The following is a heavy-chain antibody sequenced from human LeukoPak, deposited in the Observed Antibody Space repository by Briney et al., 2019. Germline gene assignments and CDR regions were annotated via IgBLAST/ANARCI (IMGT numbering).Heavy chain of an antibody. V-gene: IGHV3-23*01. CDR3: AKNGATSWIGGQNWFDP. CDR1: GFNFKNYA. D-gene: IGHD4/OR15-4a*01. CDR2: ISGSGESL. Sequence: GGSLRLSCTASGFNFKNYAMAWVRLAPGKGLEWVSSISGSGESLYYADSVRDWFTMSRDNSKNTLYLNMNSLRVKDTAIYYCAKNGATSWIGGQNWFDPWGQGTLVTVSS. J-gene: IGHJ5*02.